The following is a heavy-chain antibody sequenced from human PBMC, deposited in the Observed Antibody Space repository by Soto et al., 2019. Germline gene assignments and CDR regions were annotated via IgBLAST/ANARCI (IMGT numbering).Heavy chain of an antibody. CDR1: GGNIRSSSYH. CDR2: IYYSGSN. J-gene: IGHJ4*02. CDR3: AGLEKVYNSYYLVL. D-gene: IGHD3-10*01. V-gene: IGHV4-39*01. Sequence: SVTKRLPWTVSGGNIRSSSYHWVSIRQPPGKGLEWVGSIYYSGSNYYNASLKSRVTISVDTSKNQFSLKLSYGTAADKAVYYYAGLEKVYNSYYLVLWGQGTPVTVSS.